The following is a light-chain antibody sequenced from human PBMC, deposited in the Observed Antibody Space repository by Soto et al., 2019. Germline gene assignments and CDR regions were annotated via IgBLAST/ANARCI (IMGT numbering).Light chain of an antibody. CDR1: SSDIGGYNY. V-gene: IGLV2-14*01. CDR2: DVN. Sequence: QSALTQPASVSGSPGQSITISCTGTSSDIGGYNYVSWFQQHPGKAPKLIIYDVNNRPSGVSNRFSGSKSGTTASLAISGLQAEDEDEYFCSSYAGTNTLVLFGGGTQLTVL. CDR3: SSYAGTNTLVL. J-gene: IGLJ2*01.